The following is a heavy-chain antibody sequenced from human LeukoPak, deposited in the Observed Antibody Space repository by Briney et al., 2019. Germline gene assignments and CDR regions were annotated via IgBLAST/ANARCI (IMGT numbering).Heavy chain of an antibody. D-gene: IGHD3-22*01. CDR1: GFTFSSYA. CDR3: AKVWDTYYYDSSGSFDY. Sequence: PGGSLRLSCAASGFTFSSYAMSWVRQAPGKGLEWVSAISSSGGSTYYADSVKGRSTISRDNSKNTLYLQMNSLRAEDTAVYYCAKVWDTYYYDSSGSFDYWGQGTLVTVSS. CDR2: ISSSGGST. J-gene: IGHJ4*02. V-gene: IGHV3-23*01.